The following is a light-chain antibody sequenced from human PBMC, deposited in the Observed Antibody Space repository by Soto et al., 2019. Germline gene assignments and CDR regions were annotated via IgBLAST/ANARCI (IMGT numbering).Light chain of an antibody. Sequence: DVQMTQSPSSLSASVGDRVTITCRASQGIAPYLAWFQQKPGKVPKLLIYAASTLQSGVPSRFSGSGSGTDFTLTISSLQPEDVATYYCQKYNSAHLTFGGGTKVEIK. CDR1: QGIAPY. V-gene: IGKV1-27*01. J-gene: IGKJ4*01. CDR3: QKYNSAHLT. CDR2: AAS.